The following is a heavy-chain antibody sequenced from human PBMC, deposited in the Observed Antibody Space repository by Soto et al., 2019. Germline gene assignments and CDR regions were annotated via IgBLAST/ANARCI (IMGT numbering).Heavy chain of an antibody. Sequence: EVQLVESGGGLVQPGGSLRLSCAASGFSFSSYSMNWVRQAPGKGLEWISYISTSSSTMLYADSVKGRFTISRDNAKNSLYLQMNSLRDEDTAVYYCARLLWSGPRSLDYWGQGTLVTVSS. CDR2: ISTSSSTM. D-gene: IGHD3-3*01. J-gene: IGHJ4*02. V-gene: IGHV3-48*02. CDR1: GFSFSSYS. CDR3: ARLLWSGPRSLDY.